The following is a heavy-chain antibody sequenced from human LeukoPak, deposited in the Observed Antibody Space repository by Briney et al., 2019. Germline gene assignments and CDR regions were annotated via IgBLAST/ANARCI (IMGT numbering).Heavy chain of an antibody. D-gene: IGHD4-17*01. CDR3: AREDYGDYPDY. V-gene: IGHV1-2*02. CDR2: LNPNSGGT. J-gene: IGHJ4*02. Sequence: ASVKVSCKASGYTFTGYYIHWVRQAPGHGLEWMGWLNPNSGGTNFAQKFQGRVTMTRDTSISTAYMELSRLRSDDTAVYYCAREDYGDYPDYWGQGTLVTVSS. CDR1: GYTFTGYY.